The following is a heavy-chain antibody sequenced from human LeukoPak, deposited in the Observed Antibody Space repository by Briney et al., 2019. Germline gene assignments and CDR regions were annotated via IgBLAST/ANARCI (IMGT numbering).Heavy chain of an antibody. CDR1: GGSISSSNW. V-gene: IGHV4-39*01. CDR3: ARQQSAGAFDY. CDR2: IYYSGST. Sequence: SETLSLTCAVSGGSISSSNWWSWVRQPPGKGLEWIGSIYYSGSTYYNPSLKSRVTISVDTSKNQFSLKLSSVTAADTAVYYCARQQSAGAFDYWGQGTLVAVSS. D-gene: IGHD3-10*01. J-gene: IGHJ4*02.